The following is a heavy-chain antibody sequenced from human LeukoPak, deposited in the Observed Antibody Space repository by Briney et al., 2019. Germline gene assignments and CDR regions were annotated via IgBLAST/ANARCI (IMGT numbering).Heavy chain of an antibody. Sequence: KPSETLSLTCTVSGGSISSYYWSWIRQPPGKGLEGIGYIYYSGSTNYNPSLKSRVTISVDTSKNQFSLKLSSVTAADTAVYYCARGRWLQLGAFDIWGQGTMVTVSS. V-gene: IGHV4-59*01. CDR3: ARGRWLQLGAFDI. J-gene: IGHJ3*02. D-gene: IGHD5-24*01. CDR1: GGSISSYY. CDR2: IYYSGST.